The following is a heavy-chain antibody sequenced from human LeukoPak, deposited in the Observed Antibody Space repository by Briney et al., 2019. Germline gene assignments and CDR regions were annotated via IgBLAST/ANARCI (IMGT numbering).Heavy chain of an antibody. D-gene: IGHD3-22*01. CDR1: GGSISSSSYY. V-gene: IGHV4-39*07. J-gene: IGHJ3*02. CDR2: IYYSGST. CDR3: ARGGYYDSSEDALDI. Sequence: SETLSLTCTVSGGSISSSSYYWGWIRQPPGKGLEWIGSIYYSGSTYYNPSLKSRVTISVDTSKNQFSLKLSSVTAADTAVYYCARGGYYDSSEDALDIWGQGTMVTVSS.